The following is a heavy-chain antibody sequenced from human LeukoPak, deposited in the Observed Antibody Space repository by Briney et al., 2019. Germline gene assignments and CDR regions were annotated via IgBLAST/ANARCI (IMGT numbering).Heavy chain of an antibody. D-gene: IGHD1-1*01. V-gene: IGHV4-34*01. Sequence: SSETLSLTCAVYGGSFSGYYWSWIRQPPGKGLEWIGEINHSGSTNYNPSLKSRVTISVDTSKNQFSLKLSSVTAADTAVYYCARGHGTTDYWGQGTLVIVSS. CDR3: ARGHGTTDY. CDR1: GGSFSGYY. CDR2: INHSGST. J-gene: IGHJ4*02.